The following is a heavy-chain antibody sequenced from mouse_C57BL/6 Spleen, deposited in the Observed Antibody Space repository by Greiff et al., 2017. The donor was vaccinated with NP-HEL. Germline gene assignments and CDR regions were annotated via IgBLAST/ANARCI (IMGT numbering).Heavy chain of an antibody. CDR1: GYTFTSYW. V-gene: IGHV1-61*01. D-gene: IGHD2-1*01. Sequence: QVQLKQPGAELVRPGSSVKLSCKASGYTFTSYWMDWVKQRPGQGLEWIGNIYPSDSETHYNQKFKDKATLTVDKSSSTAYMQLSSLTSEDSAVYYCARGTYGNHYYAMDYWGQGTSVTVSS. CDR2: IYPSDSET. J-gene: IGHJ4*01. CDR3: ARGTYGNHYYAMDY.